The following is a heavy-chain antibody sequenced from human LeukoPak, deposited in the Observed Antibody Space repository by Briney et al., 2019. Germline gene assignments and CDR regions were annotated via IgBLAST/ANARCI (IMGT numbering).Heavy chain of an antibody. J-gene: IGHJ4*02. CDR2: IYTSGST. CDR3: ARVRRGYSGYDYLDY. V-gene: IGHV4-59*10. Sequence: SETLSLTCTVYGGSFSGYYWSWIRQPPGKGLEWIGRIYTSGSTNYNPSLKSRVTMSVDTSKNQFSLKLSSVTAADTAVYYCARVRRGYSGYDYLDYWGQGTLVTVSS. D-gene: IGHD5-12*01. CDR1: GGSFSGYY.